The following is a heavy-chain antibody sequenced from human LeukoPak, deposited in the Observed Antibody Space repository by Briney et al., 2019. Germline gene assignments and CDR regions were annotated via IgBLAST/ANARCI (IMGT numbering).Heavy chain of an antibody. J-gene: IGHJ4*02. CDR3: SKAEAGIRDFDF. CDR2: ISTGGAGT. V-gene: IGHV3-23*01. Sequence: GGSLRLSCAASGFTFSNYAMSWVRQAPGKGLEWVSAISTGGAGTYYAESVKGRFTISRDNSQNTLYLQMNSLRAEDTAIYYFSKAEAGIRDFDFWGQGTLVTVSS. D-gene: IGHD2-21*01. CDR1: GFTFSNYA.